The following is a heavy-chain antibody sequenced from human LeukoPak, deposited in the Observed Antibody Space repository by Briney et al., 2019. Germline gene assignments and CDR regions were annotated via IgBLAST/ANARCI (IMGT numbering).Heavy chain of an antibody. CDR1: GFTVSSNY. V-gene: IGHV3-66*01. J-gene: IGHJ6*02. D-gene: IGHD3-3*01. CDR2: IYSGGST. Sequence: GGSLRLSCAASGFTVSSNYMSWVRQAPRKGLEWVSVIYSGGSTYYADSVKGRFTISRDNSKNTLYLQMNSLRAEDTAVYYCARDPSHYDFWSGYFPEKNYYYGMDVWGQGTTVTVSS. CDR3: ARDPSHYDFWSGYFPEKNYYYGMDV.